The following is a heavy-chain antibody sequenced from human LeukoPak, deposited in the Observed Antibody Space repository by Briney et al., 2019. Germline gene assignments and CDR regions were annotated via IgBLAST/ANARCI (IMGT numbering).Heavy chain of an antibody. CDR2: INWNGGST. Sequence: PGGSLRLSCAASGFTFDDYGMSWVRQAPGKGLEWVSGINWNGGSTGYADSVKGRFTISRDNAKNSLYLQMNSLRAEDTALYYCARERNGDSSGYSLYYFDYWGQGTLVTVSS. J-gene: IGHJ4*02. V-gene: IGHV3-20*04. D-gene: IGHD3-22*01. CDR1: GFTFDDYG. CDR3: ARERNGDSSGYSLYYFDY.